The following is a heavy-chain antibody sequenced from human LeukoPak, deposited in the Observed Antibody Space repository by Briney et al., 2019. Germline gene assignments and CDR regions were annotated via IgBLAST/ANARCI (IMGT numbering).Heavy chain of an antibody. D-gene: IGHD3-10*01. CDR3: AKDMSGSYYNYFDY. Sequence: GGSLRLSCAASGFTFDDYAMHWVRQAPGKGLEWASGISWNSGSIGYADSVKGRFTISRDNAKNSLYLQMNSLRAEDTALYYCAKDMSGSYYNYFDYWGQGTLVTVSS. J-gene: IGHJ4*02. CDR1: GFTFDDYA. V-gene: IGHV3-9*01. CDR2: ISWNSGSI.